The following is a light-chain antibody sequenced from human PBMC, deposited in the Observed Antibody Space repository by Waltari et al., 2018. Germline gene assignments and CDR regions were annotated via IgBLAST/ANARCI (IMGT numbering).Light chain of an antibody. CDR1: ALPKKY. V-gene: IGLV3-10*01. Sequence: SYELTQPPSVSVSPGQTARITCFGDALPKKYAYWYQQKSGQAPVLVIYEDRKRPSGIPETFSGSSSGTMATLTFSGAQVEDEADYYCCSTDSSGNHGVFGGGTKLTVL. J-gene: IGLJ3*02. CDR2: EDR. CDR3: CSTDSSGNHGV.